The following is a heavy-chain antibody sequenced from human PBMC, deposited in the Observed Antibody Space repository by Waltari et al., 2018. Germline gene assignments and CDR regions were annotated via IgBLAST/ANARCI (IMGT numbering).Heavy chain of an antibody. CDR2: IYSGGST. D-gene: IGHD3-22*01. CDR1: GFTFSSYP. V-gene: IGHV3-23*03. CDR3: AKDIVEMATTDIDY. J-gene: IGHJ4*02. Sequence: EVQLLESGGGLLQPGGSLRLSFAASGFTFSSYPLNWFRRAAGKGLEWVSVIYSGGSTYYADSVKGRFTISRDNSKNTLYLQMNSLRAEDTAVYYCAKDIVEMATTDIDYWGQGTLVTVSS.